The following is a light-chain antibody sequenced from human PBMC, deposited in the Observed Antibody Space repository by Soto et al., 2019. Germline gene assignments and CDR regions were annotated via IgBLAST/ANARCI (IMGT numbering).Light chain of an antibody. CDR2: DAS. Sequence: DIQMTQSPSYLSASVGDRVAITCQASQDISNYVSWYQQKAGKAPKLLIYDASKLETGVPARFSGSGSVTDFTFTISSLQPEDVATYYYQQYDNLPTFGGGTKVDIK. J-gene: IGKJ4*01. CDR1: QDISNY. CDR3: QQYDNLPT. V-gene: IGKV1-33*01.